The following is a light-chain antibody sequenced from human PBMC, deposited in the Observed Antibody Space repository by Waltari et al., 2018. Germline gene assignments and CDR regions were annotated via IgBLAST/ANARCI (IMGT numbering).Light chain of an antibody. V-gene: IGLV1-40*01. CDR1: GSNIGAGQD. J-gene: IGLJ3*02. CDR3: QSYDTSLTVV. CDR2: GST. Sequence: QSVLTQPPSVSGAPGQRVTISCTGSGSNIGAGQDVHWYHQVPRTAPKLLIYGSTSRPLGVPDRFFGSTSGTSASLTITGLQAEDEGDYYCQSYDTSLTVVFGGGTKLTVL.